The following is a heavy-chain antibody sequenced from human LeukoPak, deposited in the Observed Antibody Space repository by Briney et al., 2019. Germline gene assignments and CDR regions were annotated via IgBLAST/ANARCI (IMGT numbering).Heavy chain of an antibody. D-gene: IGHD3-10*01. CDR2: IYDSGST. V-gene: IGHV4-59*08. CDR1: GGSISSDY. CDR3: ASQRARGYYYGVDV. J-gene: IGHJ6*02. Sequence: SETLSLTCAVSGGSISSDYWSWIRQPPGKGLEWIGYIYDSGSTNYNPSLKSRVTISVDTSKNQFPLKLSSVTAADTAVYYCASQRARGYYYGVDVWGQGTTVTVSS.